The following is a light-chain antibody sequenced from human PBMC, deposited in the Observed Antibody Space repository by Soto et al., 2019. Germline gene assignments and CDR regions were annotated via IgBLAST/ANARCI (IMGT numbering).Light chain of an antibody. V-gene: IGLV2-14*03. CDR1: SSDVDGYNY. CDR2: DVS. CDR3: ISYTTISTYV. J-gene: IGLJ1*01. Sequence: QSALTQPASVSGSPGQSIAISCTGTSSDVDGYNYVSWYQHHPGKAPKLMIHDVSSRPSGVSNRFSGSKSGNTASLTISGLQAEDEADYYCISYTTISTYVFGTGTKVTVL.